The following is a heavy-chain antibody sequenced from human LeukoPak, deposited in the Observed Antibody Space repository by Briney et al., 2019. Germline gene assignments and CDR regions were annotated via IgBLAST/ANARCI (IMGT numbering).Heavy chain of an antibody. CDR1: GFTFSSYS. D-gene: IGHD3-22*01. CDR3: ARDVVPYYYDSSGYYPDY. Sequence: GGSLRLSCAASGFTFSSYSMNWVRQAPGKGLEWVSSISSSSSYIYYADSVKGRFTISRDNAKNSLYLQMNSLRAEDTAVYYCARDVVPYYYDSSGYYPDYWGQGTLVTVSS. CDR2: ISSSSSYI. J-gene: IGHJ4*02. V-gene: IGHV3-21*01.